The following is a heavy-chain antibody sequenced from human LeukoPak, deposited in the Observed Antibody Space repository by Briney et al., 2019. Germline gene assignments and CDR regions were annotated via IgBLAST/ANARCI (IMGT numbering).Heavy chain of an antibody. J-gene: IGHJ6*02. V-gene: IGHV1-18*01. D-gene: IGHD2-2*01. CDR1: GYTFTSYG. CDR2: ISAYNGNT. Sequence: EASVKVSCKASGYTFTSYGISWVRQAPGQGLEWMGWISAYNGNTNYAQKLQGRVTMTTDTSTSTAYMELSSLRSEDTAVYYCARNLAPAILYGMDVWGQGTTVTVSS. CDR3: ARNLAPAILYGMDV.